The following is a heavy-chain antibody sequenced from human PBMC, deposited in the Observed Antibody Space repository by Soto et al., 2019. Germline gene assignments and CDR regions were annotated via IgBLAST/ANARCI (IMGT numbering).Heavy chain of an antibody. CDR2: ISPNNDNT. V-gene: IGHV1-18*01. CDR1: GYTFKSYG. CDR3: ARDDCFDTTCYIGDY. D-gene: IGHD1-26*01. J-gene: IGHJ4*02. Sequence: QVQLVQSGAEVRMPGASVKVSCKASGYTFKSYGIAWVRQAPGQAPEWVGWISPNNDNTHFAQKFQDRVTMATDTSTNSVYMELRRLTSDDTAVYYCARDDCFDTTCYIGDYWGQRTLVTVSS.